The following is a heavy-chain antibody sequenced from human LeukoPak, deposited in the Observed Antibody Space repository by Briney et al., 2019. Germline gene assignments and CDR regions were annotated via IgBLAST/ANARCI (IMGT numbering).Heavy chain of an antibody. CDR2: ISWNSGSI. J-gene: IGHJ4*02. Sequence: PGGSLRLSCAASGFTLDDYAMHWVRQAPGKGLEWVSGISWNSGSIGYADSVKGRFTISRDNAKNSLYLQMNSLRAEDTALYYCAKDFQRYFDNLIDYWGQGTLVTVSS. CDR1: GFTLDDYA. D-gene: IGHD3-9*01. V-gene: IGHV3-9*01. CDR3: AKDFQRYFDNLIDY.